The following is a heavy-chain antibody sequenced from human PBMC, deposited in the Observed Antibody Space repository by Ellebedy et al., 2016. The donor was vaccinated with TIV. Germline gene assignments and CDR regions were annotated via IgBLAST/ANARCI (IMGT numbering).Heavy chain of an antibody. CDR3: ARGRPNYGDFPS. V-gene: IGHV3-53*01. J-gene: IGHJ1*01. CDR2: IYAGGST. Sequence: GESLKISXAASGLTVSSNYISWVRQAPGKWLEWVSVIYAGGSTYYADSVRGRFTISRDNSNNIVYLQMDSMRAEDTALYYCARGRPNYGDFPSWGQGTLVTVSS. D-gene: IGHD3-10*01. CDR1: GLTVSSNY.